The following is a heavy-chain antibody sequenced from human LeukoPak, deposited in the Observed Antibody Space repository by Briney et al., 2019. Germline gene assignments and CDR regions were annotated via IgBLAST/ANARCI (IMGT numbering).Heavy chain of an antibody. Sequence: PGGSLRLSCAASGFTFSDYYMSWIRQAPGKGLEWDSYISSSGSTIYYADSVKGRFTISRDNAKNSLYLQMNSLRAEDTAVYYCARDRLTAVAGTAGYWGQGTLVTVSS. J-gene: IGHJ4*02. CDR2: ISSSGSTI. D-gene: IGHD6-19*01. CDR1: GFTFSDYY. CDR3: ARDRLTAVAGTAGY. V-gene: IGHV3-11*04.